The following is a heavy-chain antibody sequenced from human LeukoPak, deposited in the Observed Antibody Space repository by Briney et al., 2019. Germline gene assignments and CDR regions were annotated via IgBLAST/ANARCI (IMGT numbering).Heavy chain of an antibody. D-gene: IGHD3-3*01. Sequence: SVKVSCKVSGGTFSRYGISWVRQAPGQGHEWMGRIIPIVGTKNYAQKFQGRVTITADESTSTVYMELSSLRSADTAIYYCGRSGSYDVLSGYYMYGMDVWGKGTTVIVSS. CDR1: GGTFSRYG. V-gene: IGHV1-69*11. CDR3: GRSGSYDVLSGYYMYGMDV. CDR2: IIPIVGTK. J-gene: IGHJ6*04.